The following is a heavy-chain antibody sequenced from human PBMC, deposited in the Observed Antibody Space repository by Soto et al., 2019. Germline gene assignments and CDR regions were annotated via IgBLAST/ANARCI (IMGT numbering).Heavy chain of an antibody. CDR2: IYYSGST. Sequence: QVQLQESGPGLVKPSETLSLTCTVSGGSINDHYWSWIRQPPGQGLEWIGYIYYSGSTNYSPSLKSRVTISVDTSKNQFSLKLSSLTAADTAIYYCARANWYFDYWDQGTLVSVSS. CDR3: ARANWYFDY. J-gene: IGHJ4*02. V-gene: IGHV4-59*11. D-gene: IGHD7-27*01. CDR1: GGSINDHY.